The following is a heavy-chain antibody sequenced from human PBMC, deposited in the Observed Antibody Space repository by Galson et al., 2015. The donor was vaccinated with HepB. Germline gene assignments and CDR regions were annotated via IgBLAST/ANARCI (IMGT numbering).Heavy chain of an antibody. J-gene: IGHJ3*02. CDR2: ISYDGSNK. Sequence: SLRLSCAASGFTFSSYAMHWVRQAPGKGLEWVAVISYDGSNKYHADSVKGRFTISRDNSKNTLYLQMNSLRAEDTAVYYCARDRYYYGSGSYYTDAFDIWGQGTMVTVSS. D-gene: IGHD3-10*01. CDR3: ARDRYYYGSGSYYTDAFDI. CDR1: GFTFSSYA. V-gene: IGHV3-30*04.